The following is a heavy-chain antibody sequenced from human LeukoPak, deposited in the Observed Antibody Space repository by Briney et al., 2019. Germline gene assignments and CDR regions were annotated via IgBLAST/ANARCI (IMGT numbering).Heavy chain of an antibody. D-gene: IGHD2-15*01. CDR1: GYTFTSYY. J-gene: IGHJ3*02. CDR3: ARDCSGGSCYLAFDI. CDR2: INPSGGST. Sequence: GASVKVSCKASGYTFTSYYMHWVRQAPGQGLEWMGIINPSGGSTSYAQKFQGRVTMTRDTSTSTVYMELSSLISEDTAVYHCARDCSGGSCYLAFDIWGQGTMVTVSS. V-gene: IGHV1-46*01.